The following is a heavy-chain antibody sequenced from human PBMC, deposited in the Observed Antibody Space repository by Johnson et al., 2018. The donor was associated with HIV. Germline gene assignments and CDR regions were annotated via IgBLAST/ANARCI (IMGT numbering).Heavy chain of an antibody. J-gene: IGHJ3*02. CDR2: ISFDGNLK. Sequence: QVQLVESGGGLVQPGGSLRLSCAASGFTFSSYEMNWVRQAPGKGPEWVAVISFDGNLKKYADSVKGRFTISRDNSKNTLYLQMNSLRAEDTAVYYCARWGRWELGDAFDIWGQGTMVTVSS. V-gene: IGHV3-33*08. CDR3: ARWGRWELGDAFDI. D-gene: IGHD1-26*01. CDR1: GFTFSSYE.